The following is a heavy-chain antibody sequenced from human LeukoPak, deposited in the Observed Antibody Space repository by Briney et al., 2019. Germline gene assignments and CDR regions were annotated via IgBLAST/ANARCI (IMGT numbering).Heavy chain of an antibody. D-gene: IGHD3-22*01. CDR2: MNPNRGNT. V-gene: IGHV1-8*01. J-gene: IGHJ3*02. Sequence: GSVKVSCKASGYTFTSYDINWVRQATGQGLEWMGWMNPNRGNTGYAQKFQGRVTMTRNTSLSTAYMELSSLRSEDTAVYYCAKSSYYYDSSGYYYRNAFDIWGQGTMVTVSS. CDR1: GYTFTSYD. CDR3: AKSSYYYDSSGYYYRNAFDI.